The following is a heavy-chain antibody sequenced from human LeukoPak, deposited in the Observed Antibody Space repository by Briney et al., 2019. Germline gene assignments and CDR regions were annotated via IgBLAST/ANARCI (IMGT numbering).Heavy chain of an antibody. J-gene: IGHJ4*02. Sequence: SVTVSCKASGGTFSSYAISWVRQAPGQGLEWMGGIIPIFGTANYAQKFQGRVTITADESTSTTYMELSSLRSEDTAVYYCARAGLAAAGTLDYWGQGTLVTVSS. V-gene: IGHV1-69*01. CDR1: GGTFSSYA. CDR3: ARAGLAAAGTLDY. CDR2: IIPIFGTA. D-gene: IGHD6-13*01.